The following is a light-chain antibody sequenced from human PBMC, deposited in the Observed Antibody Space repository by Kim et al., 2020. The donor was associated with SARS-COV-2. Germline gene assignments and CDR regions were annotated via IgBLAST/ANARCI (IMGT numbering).Light chain of an antibody. CDR3: QKYNSAPWT. CDR2: AAS. V-gene: IGKV1-27*01. J-gene: IGKJ1*01. CDR1: QDIANS. Sequence: ASVGDRVTITCRASQDIANSLAWYQQKPGKVPQVLIYAASTLQSGVPSRFSGSGSGTEFTLTIGSLQTEDVAAYYCQKYNSAPWTFGPGTKVEIK.